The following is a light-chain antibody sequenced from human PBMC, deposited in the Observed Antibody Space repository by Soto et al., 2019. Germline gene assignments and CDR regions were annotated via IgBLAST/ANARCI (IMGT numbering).Light chain of an antibody. V-gene: IGKV1-39*01. CDR1: QSISRN. CDR3: ERRHMWPIT. CDR2: AAS. J-gene: IGKJ5*01. Sequence: EIEITQWRSPLSANVGDRVTITCRASQSISRNLNWYQQKQGKAPKLLIYAASSLQSGVPSRFSGSGSGTDFTLTIRCREPEDSAVYNCERRHMWPITFGQGTRLEIK.